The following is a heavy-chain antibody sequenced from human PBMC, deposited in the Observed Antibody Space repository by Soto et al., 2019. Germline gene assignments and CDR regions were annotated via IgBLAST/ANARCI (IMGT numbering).Heavy chain of an antibody. V-gene: IGHV4-39*01. CDR3: ARVQGSGYPIYYYYYMDV. Sequence: PDTLSHTNTVHGGSISRNRYYWGWIRQKPGKGLEWIGSIYYSGSTYYNPSLKSRVTISVDTSKNQFSLKLSSVTAADTAVYYCARVQGSGYPIYYYYYMDVWGKGTTVT. D-gene: IGHD3-3*01. J-gene: IGHJ6*03. CDR1: GGSISRNRYY. CDR2: IYYSGST.